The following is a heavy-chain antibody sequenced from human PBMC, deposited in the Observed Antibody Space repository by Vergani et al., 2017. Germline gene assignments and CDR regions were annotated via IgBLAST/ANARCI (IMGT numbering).Heavy chain of an antibody. V-gene: IGHV4-61*01. CDR3: ARVCSTGCPMEVWFDP. Sequence: QVQLQESGPGLVKPSETLSLTCTVSGGSVSSGSYYWSWIRQPQGQGLEWIGYIYYSGSTNYNPSLKSRVTISVDTSKNQFALELSSVTAADTAVYYCARVCSTGCPMEVWFDPWGQGTLVTVSS. CDR2: IYYSGST. CDR1: GGSVSSGSYY. D-gene: IGHD2-2*01. J-gene: IGHJ5*02.